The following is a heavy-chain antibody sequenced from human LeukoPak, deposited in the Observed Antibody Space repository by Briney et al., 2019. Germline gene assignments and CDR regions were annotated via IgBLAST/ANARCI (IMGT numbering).Heavy chain of an antibody. CDR2: IFYSGST. Sequence: NPSETLFLTCTVSGGSISSGDYSWSWIRQPPGKGLERIGYIFYSGSTYYNPYLKSRLTISVDTSMNQFSLKLSSVTAADTAVYYCAREALLRTGFDYWGQGTLVTVSS. CDR1: GGSISSGDYS. J-gene: IGHJ4*02. CDR3: AREALLRTGFDY. V-gene: IGHV4-30-4*08.